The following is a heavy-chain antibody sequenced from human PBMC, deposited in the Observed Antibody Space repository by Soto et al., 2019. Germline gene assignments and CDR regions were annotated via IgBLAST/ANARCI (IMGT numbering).Heavy chain of an antibody. CDR3: AKERVLLWFGELSPIDY. V-gene: IGHV3-23*01. J-gene: IGHJ4*02. CDR2: ISGSGGST. CDR1: GFTFNNAW. Sequence: GGSLRLSCAASGFTFNNAWMNWVRQAPGKGLEWVSAISGSGGSTYYADSVKGRFTISRDNSKNTLYLQMNSLRAEDTAVYYCAKERVLLWFGELSPIDYWGQGTLVTVSS. D-gene: IGHD3-10*01.